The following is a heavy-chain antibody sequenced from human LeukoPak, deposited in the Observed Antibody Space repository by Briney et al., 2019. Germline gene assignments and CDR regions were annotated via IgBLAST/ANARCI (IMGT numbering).Heavy chain of an antibody. CDR1: GGSISSYY. Sequence: KSSETLSLTCTVSGGSISSYYWSWIRQPPGKGLEWIGYIYYSGSTNYNPSLKSRVTISVDTSKNQFSLKLSSVTAADTAVYYCARAESSNVDTAMVTAAFDIWGQGTMVTVSS. CDR3: ARAESSNVDTAMVTAAFDI. J-gene: IGHJ3*02. V-gene: IGHV4-59*01. D-gene: IGHD5-18*01. CDR2: IYYSGST.